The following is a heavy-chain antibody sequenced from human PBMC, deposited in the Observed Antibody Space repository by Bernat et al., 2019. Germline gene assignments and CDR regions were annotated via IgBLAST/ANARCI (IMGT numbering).Heavy chain of an antibody. CDR1: GGSINSGGYY. J-gene: IGHJ4*02. CDR3: AGSYSRSASAHDF. CDR2: IHSDGNN. Sequence: QLQLQESGPGLVKPSETLSLTCTVSGGSINSGGYYWSWIRQHPGKGLEWIGYIHSDGNNYYNPSLRRRVSISVDTSKNQFFVKLSSVTAADTAVYYCAGSYSRSASAHDFWGQGAPVTVSS. D-gene: IGHD6-6*01. V-gene: IGHV4-31*03.